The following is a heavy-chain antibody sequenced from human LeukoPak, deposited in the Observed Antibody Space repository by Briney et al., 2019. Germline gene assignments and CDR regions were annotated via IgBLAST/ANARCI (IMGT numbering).Heavy chain of an antibody. CDR3: ARGHTESADDYGNWFHP. Sequence: PSETLSLTCTVSGGSMRSYYWSWIRQPPGKGLEWIGYIYYSGTTRYNPSLKSRVTISVDTSKNQFSLKLNSLTAADTAVYYCARGHTESADDYGNWFHPWGQGTLVTVSS. CDR1: GGSMRSYY. D-gene: IGHD5-12*01. V-gene: IGHV4-59*01. CDR2: IYYSGTT. J-gene: IGHJ5*02.